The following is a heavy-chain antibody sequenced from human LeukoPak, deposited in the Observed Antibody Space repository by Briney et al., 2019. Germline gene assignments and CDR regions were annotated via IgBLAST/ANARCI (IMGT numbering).Heavy chain of an antibody. CDR2: IKQDGSEK. D-gene: IGHD2-15*01. V-gene: IGHV3-7*01. J-gene: IGHJ4*02. CDR3: ARVRSGSRRGYCSGGSCYPFDY. CDR1: GFTFSSYW. Sequence: GGSLRLSCAASGFTFSSYWMSWVRQAPGKGLEWVANIKQDGSEKYYVDSVKGRFTISRDNAKNSLYLQMNSLRAEDTAVYYCARVRSGSRRGYCSGGSCYPFDYWGQGTLVTVSS.